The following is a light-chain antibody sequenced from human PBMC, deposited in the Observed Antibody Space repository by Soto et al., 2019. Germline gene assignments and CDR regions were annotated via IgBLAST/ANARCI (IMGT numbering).Light chain of an antibody. CDR1: QTVRTNY. Sequence: TMSPGSLSLSQGERATLSRRASQTVRTNYLAWYQQKPGQAPRLLIYDASSRATGIPARFSGGGSGTDFTLTISSLQPEDFAVYYCQLFTSQLLPFGGGTKVDI. J-gene: IGKJ4*01. CDR3: QLFTSQLLP. V-gene: IGKV3-20*01. CDR2: DAS.